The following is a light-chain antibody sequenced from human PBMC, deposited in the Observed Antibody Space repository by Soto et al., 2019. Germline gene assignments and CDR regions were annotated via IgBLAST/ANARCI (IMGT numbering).Light chain of an antibody. V-gene: IGLV2-14*01. Sequence: QSALTQPASVSGSPGQSITISCTGSSSDVGVSNLVSWYQQQPNKAPKLLISDVNHRPSGVSNRFSGSKSGNTASLTISGLQAEDEADYYCSSYTTTNTVLFGGGTKVTVL. J-gene: IGLJ2*01. CDR3: SSYTTTNTVL. CDR1: SSDVGVSNL. CDR2: DVN.